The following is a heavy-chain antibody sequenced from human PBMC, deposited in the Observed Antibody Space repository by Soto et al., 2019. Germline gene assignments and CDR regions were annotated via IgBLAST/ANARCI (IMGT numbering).Heavy chain of an antibody. V-gene: IGHV5-51*01. J-gene: IGHJ6*03. Sequence: GESLKISCKGSGYSFTSYWIGWVRQMPGKGLEWMGIIYPGDSDTRYSPSFQGQVTISADKSISTAYLQWSSLKASDTAMYYCARRVAAAGVDYYYYYMDVWGKGTTVTAP. CDR3: ARRVAAAGVDYYYYYMDV. D-gene: IGHD6-13*01. CDR2: IYPGDSDT. CDR1: GYSFTSYW.